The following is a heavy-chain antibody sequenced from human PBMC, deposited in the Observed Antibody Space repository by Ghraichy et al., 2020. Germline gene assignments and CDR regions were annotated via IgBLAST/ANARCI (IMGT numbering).Heavy chain of an antibody. J-gene: IGHJ6*01. CDR3: ARDVVDYYYFGMDV. CDR1: GDSIISTNW. CDR2: IYHSGST. V-gene: IGHV4-4*02. D-gene: IGHD2-21*01. Sequence: SETLSLTCTVSGDSIISTNWWSWVRQPPGKGLEWIGGIYHSGSTDYNPSLKSRITISVDKSKNQFSLKLTSVTAADTAVYYCARDVVDYYYFGMDVWGPGTTVTVSA.